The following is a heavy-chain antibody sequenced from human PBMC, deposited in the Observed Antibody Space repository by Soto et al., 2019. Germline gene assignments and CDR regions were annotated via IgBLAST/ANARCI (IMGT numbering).Heavy chain of an antibody. CDR2: IYYSGST. V-gene: IGHV4-39*02. CDR3: AGEYLNYYDSSGYSFDY. CDR1: GGSISSSSYY. D-gene: IGHD3-22*01. J-gene: IGHJ4*02. Sequence: SETLSLTCTVSGGSISSSSYYWGWIRQPPGKGLEWIGSIYYSGSTYYNPSLKSRVTISVDTSKNQFSLKLSSVTAADTAVYYCAGEYLNYYDSSGYSFDYWGQGTLVTVSS.